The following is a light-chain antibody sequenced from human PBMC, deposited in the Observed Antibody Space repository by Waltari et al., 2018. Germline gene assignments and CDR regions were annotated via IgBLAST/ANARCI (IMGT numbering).Light chain of an antibody. J-gene: IGKJ1*01. CDR1: QSVNYY. Sequence: EVVLTQSPATLSVSPGERATLSCRASQSVNYYLAWDQQKDGQAPRLLIDGASTRATGIPARFSGSGSGTEFTLSISSLQSEDFAIYYCQQYDEWPRTFGHGTRVEI. CDR3: QQYDEWPRT. V-gene: IGKV3-15*01. CDR2: GAS.